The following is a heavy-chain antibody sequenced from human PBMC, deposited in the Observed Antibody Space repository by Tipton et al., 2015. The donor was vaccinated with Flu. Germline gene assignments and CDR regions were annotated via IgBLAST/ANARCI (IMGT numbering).Heavy chain of an antibody. J-gene: IGHJ5*01. CDR3: VKTSSFFGGWFDS. CDR1: GFTYDDYG. Sequence: SLRLSCAASGFTYDDYGMHWVRQVPGKGLEWLSGISWNKGSMDYADSVKGRFTISRDNAKNSLYLQMNSLRPEDTALYYCVKTSSFFGGWFDSWGQGTLVTVSS. D-gene: IGHD3-10*01. V-gene: IGHV3-9*01. CDR2: ISWNKGSM.